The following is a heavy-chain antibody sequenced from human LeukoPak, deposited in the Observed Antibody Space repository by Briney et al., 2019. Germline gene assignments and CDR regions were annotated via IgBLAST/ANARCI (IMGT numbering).Heavy chain of an antibody. J-gene: IGHJ4*02. Sequence: SGTLSLTCAVSGGSISSSNWWTWVRQPPGKVLEWVGEIGHTGSTNYNPSLKNRVTISVDKSKNQFSLKLSSVTAADTAVYHCARDSSGLTNWGQGTLVTVSS. V-gene: IGHV4-4*02. CDR2: IGHTGST. D-gene: IGHD6-19*01. CDR3: ARDSSGLTN. CDR1: GGSISSSNW.